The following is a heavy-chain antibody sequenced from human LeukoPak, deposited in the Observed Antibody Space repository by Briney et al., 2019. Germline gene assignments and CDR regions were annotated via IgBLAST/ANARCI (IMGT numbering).Heavy chain of an antibody. D-gene: IGHD2/OR15-2a*01. CDR2: INHSGST. Sequence: PSETLSLTCAVYGGSFSGYYWSWIRQPPGKGLEWIGEINHSGSTNYNPPLKSRVTISVDTSKNQFSLKLSSVTAADTAVYYCARGDSTYFDYWGQGTLVTVSS. CDR1: GGSFSGYY. V-gene: IGHV4-34*01. CDR3: ARGDSTYFDY. J-gene: IGHJ4*02.